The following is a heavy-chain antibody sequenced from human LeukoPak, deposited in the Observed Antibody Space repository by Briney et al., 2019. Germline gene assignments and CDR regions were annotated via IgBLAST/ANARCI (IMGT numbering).Heavy chain of an antibody. V-gene: IGHV3-23*01. D-gene: IGHD6-13*01. J-gene: IGHJ4*02. CDR3: AKQSAGSAAWYSLHYDF. CDR1: GFTLSSYA. CDR2: VDGGGGGT. Sequence: QAGGSLRLSCAASGFTLSSYAMTWVRKPPGRGLEWVSSVDGGGGGTYYADSVKGRFTISRDNSKDTLYLQMNGLRAEDTAVYFCAKQSAGSAAWYSLHYDFWGQGTLVTVSS.